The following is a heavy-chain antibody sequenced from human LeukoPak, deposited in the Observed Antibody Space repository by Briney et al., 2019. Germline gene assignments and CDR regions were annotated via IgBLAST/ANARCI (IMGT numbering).Heavy chain of an antibody. CDR1: GFSLSNARMG. CDR3: ARIGYYDSSGYPAVFDY. D-gene: IGHD3-22*01. J-gene: IGHJ4*02. Sequence: ESGPTLVNPTETLTLTCTVSGFSLSNARMGVTWIRQSPGKALEWLAHIFSNDAKSYSTSLKSRLTISKDTSKSQVVLTMTNMDPVDTATYYCARIGYYDSSGYPAVFDYWGQGTLVTVSS. V-gene: IGHV2-26*01. CDR2: IFSNDAK.